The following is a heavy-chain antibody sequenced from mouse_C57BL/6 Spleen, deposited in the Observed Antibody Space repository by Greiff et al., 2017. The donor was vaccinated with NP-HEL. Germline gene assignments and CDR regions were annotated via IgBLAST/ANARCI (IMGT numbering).Heavy chain of an antibody. D-gene: IGHD2-2*01. J-gene: IGHJ4*01. CDR1: GYTFTSYW. CDR3: ARSRVIDYAMDY. Sequence: VQLQQPGAELVKPGASVKLSCKASGYTFTSYWMHWVKQRPGQGLEWIGMIHPNSGSTNYNEKFKSKATLTVDKSSSTAYMQLSSLTSEDSAVYYCARSRVIDYAMDYWGQGTSVTVSS. CDR2: IHPNSGST. V-gene: IGHV1-64*01.